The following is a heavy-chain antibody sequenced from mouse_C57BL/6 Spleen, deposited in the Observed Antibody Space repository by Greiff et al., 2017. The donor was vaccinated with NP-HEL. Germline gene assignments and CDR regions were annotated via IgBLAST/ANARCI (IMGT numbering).Heavy chain of an antibody. CDR1: GFTFSSYA. D-gene: IGHD4-1*01. J-gene: IGHJ3*01. CDR3: ARDWTNWDRFAY. CDR2: ISDGGSYT. Sequence: EVMLVESGGGLVKPGGSLKLSCAASGFTFSSYAMSWVRQTPEKRLEWVATISDGGSYTYYPDNVKGRFTISRDNAKNNLYLQMSHLKSEDTAMYYCARDWTNWDRFAYWGQGTLVTVSA. V-gene: IGHV5-4*01.